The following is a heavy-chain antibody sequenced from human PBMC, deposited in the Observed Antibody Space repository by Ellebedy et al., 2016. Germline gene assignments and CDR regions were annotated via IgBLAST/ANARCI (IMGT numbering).Heavy chain of an antibody. CDR3: AGGPPKWEVPLDLDC. D-gene: IGHD1-26*01. V-gene: IGHV1-69*04. CDR2: ITPIVGIT. Sequence: ASVKVSCKASGGTLSNYGISWVRQAPGQGLEWMGRITPIVGITVYAQQFQDRVTITADNSTTKVYMEMSSLRSEDTAVYYCAGGPPKWEVPLDLDCWGQGTLVIVSS. J-gene: IGHJ4*02. CDR1: GGTLSNYG.